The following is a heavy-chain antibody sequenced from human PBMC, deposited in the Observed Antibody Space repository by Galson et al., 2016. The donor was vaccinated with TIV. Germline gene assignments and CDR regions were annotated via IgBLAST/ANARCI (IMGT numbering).Heavy chain of an antibody. Sequence: SLRLSCAASGFTFSDYAMSWVRQAPGKGLEWVSFIEFDGSDKYYADSVKGRFSISRDNSKNTLYLQLNSLKPEDTALYYCARKDQPILVVGPAGGASDLWGQGTMVTVSS. CDR1: GFTFSDYA. D-gene: IGHD1-26*01. CDR2: IEFDGSDK. J-gene: IGHJ3*01. V-gene: IGHV3-33*05. CDR3: ARKDQPILVVGPAGGASDL.